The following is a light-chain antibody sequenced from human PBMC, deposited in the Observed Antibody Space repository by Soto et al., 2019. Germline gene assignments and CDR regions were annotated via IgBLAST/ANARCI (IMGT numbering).Light chain of an antibody. CDR3: CSYAGSYTRV. Sequence: QSVLTQPPSVSGAPGQRVTISCTGSSSNIGAGYDVHWYQQLPGTAPKLLIYGNSNRPSGVPDRFSGSKSGTSASLAITGLQAEDEADYYCCSYAGSYTRVFGGGTQLTVL. CDR1: SSNIGAGYD. CDR2: GNS. V-gene: IGLV1-40*01. J-gene: IGLJ2*01.